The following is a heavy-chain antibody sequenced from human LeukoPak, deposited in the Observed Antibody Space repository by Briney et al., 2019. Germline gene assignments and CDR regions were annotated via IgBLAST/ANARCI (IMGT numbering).Heavy chain of an antibody. J-gene: IGHJ5*02. Sequence: GGSLRLSCAASGFTFSRYDMHWVRQATGKGLEWVSAIGTAGDTYYPGSVKGRFTISRENAKNSLYLQMNSLRAGDTAVYYCARELRYNWFDPWGQGTLVTVSS. CDR3: ARELRYNWFDP. CDR1: GFTFSRYD. CDR2: IGTAGDT. V-gene: IGHV3-13*01.